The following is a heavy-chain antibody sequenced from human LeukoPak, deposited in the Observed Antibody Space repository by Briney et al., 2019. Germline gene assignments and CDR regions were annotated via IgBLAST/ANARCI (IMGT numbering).Heavy chain of an antibody. CDR3: ARASQDERVTPKSFFGYYYMDV. CDR1: GGSFSAYY. V-gene: IGHV4-59*01. Sequence: SGTLSLTSADYGGSFSAYYWWWIRQPPGEGLGRISYIYNTGGATYSASRKSRVTTSVDTSNNQVSVQLTSVTAADTGGYYCARASQDERVTPKSFFGYYYMDVWGKGTTVTVSS. D-gene: IGHD3-10*01. J-gene: IGHJ6*03. CDR2: IYNTGGA.